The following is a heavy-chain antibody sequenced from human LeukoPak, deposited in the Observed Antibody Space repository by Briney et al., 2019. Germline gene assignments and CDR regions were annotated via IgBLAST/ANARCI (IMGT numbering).Heavy chain of an antibody. CDR3: ARDGGDIVVVTASYYYMDV. CDR2: ISSNGGST. J-gene: IGHJ6*03. V-gene: IGHV3-64*01. CDR1: GFNFSNYA. Sequence: GGSLRLSCAASGFNFSNYAMHWVRQAPGKGLEYVSAISSNGGSTYYAHSVKGRFTISRDNSKNTLYLQMGSLRPEDMAVYYCARDGGDIVVVTASYYYMDVWGKGTTVTVSS. D-gene: IGHD2-21*02.